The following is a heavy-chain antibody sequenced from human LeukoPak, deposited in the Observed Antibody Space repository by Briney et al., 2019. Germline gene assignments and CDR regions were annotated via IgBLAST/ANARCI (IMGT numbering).Heavy chain of an antibody. Sequence: SETLSLTCAVSGYSISSGYYWGWIRQPPGKGLEWIGSIYHSGSTYYNPSLKSRVTISVDTSKNQFSLKLSSVTAADTAVYYCARSWSGGGWLLGFFDYWGQGTLVTVSS. CDR3: ARSWSGGGWLLGFFDY. J-gene: IGHJ4*02. D-gene: IGHD3-22*01. CDR2: IYHSGST. CDR1: GYSISSGYY. V-gene: IGHV4-38-2*01.